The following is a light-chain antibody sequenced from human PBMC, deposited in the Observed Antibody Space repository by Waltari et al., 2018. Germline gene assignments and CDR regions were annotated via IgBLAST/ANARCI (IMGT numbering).Light chain of an antibody. J-gene: IGKJ1*01. CDR3: QQYDNRPQT. Sequence: ELVMTQSPATLSVSPGERATLSCRASQSITTKLSWYQQIPGQAPRLVISSAYTRATGLSARVRGSGSGTEFTLTISDMQSEDSGIYYSQQYDNRPQTFGQGTKEEIK. CDR1: QSITTK. V-gene: IGKV3-15*01. CDR2: SAY.